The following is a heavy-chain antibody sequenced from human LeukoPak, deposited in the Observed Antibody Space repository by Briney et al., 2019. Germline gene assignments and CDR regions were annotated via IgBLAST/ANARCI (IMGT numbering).Heavy chain of an antibody. Sequence: SETLSLTCTVSGGSISSYYWSWIRQPPGKGLEWIGEINHSGSTNYNPSLKSRVTISVDTSKNQFSLKLSSVTAADTAVYYCAGSRGVVPAANDYWGQGTLVTVSS. D-gene: IGHD2-2*01. CDR2: INHSGST. V-gene: IGHV4-34*01. CDR1: GGSISSYY. CDR3: AGSRGVVPAANDY. J-gene: IGHJ4*02.